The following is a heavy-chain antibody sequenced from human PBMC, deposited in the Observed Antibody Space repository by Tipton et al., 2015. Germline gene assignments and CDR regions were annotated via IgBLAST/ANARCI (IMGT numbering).Heavy chain of an antibody. V-gene: IGHV3-11*04. CDR1: GFTFSNAW. Sequence: SLRLSCAASGFTFSNAWMSWVRQAPGKGLEWISYIDGDGHSRYYADSVKGRFTISRDTAKNLVYLQMNSLRAEDTAIYYCARAWFTRGPYYFDYWGQGTLVTVSS. CDR3: ARAWFTRGPYYFDY. CDR2: IDGDGHSR. D-gene: IGHD3-10*01. J-gene: IGHJ4*02.